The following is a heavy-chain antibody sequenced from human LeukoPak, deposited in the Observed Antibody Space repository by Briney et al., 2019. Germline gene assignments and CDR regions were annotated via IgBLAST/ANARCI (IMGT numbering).Heavy chain of an antibody. CDR1: GFTFSSYS. Sequence: GGSLRLSCAASGFTFSSYSMNWVRQAPGKGLEWVSSISSSSSYIYYADSVKGRFTISRDNAKNSLYLQMNSLRAEDTAVYYCAREIWDIVLMVDAFDYWGQGTLVTVSS. D-gene: IGHD2-8*01. V-gene: IGHV3-21*01. J-gene: IGHJ4*02. CDR2: ISSSSSYI. CDR3: AREIWDIVLMVDAFDY.